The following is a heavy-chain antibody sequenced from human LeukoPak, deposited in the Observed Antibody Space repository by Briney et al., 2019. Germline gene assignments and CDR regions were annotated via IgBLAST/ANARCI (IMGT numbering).Heavy chain of an antibody. CDR3: ARGASNSGYDSEAY. CDR1: GYTFTSYG. Sequence: SVKVSCKASGYTFTSYGISWVRQAPGQGLEWMGGIIPIFGTANYAQKFQGRVTITADESTSTAYMELSSLRSEDTAVYYCARGASNSGYDSEAYWGQGTLVTVSS. D-gene: IGHD5-12*01. J-gene: IGHJ4*02. CDR2: IIPIFGTA. V-gene: IGHV1-69*13.